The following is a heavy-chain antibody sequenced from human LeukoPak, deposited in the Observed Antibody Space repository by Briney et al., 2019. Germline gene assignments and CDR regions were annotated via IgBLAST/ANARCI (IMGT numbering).Heavy chain of an antibody. CDR3: AREGHLSWSYYYDSSGYPLDY. CDR2: INTNTGNP. V-gene: IGHV7-4-1*02. J-gene: IGHJ4*02. D-gene: IGHD3-22*01. CDR1: GYTFTSYA. Sequence: ASVKVSCKASGYTFTSYAMNWVRQAPGQGLEWMGWINTNTGNPTYAQGFTGRFVFSLDTSVSTAYLQISSLKAEDTAVYYCAREGHLSWSYYYDSSGYPLDYWGQGTLVTVSS.